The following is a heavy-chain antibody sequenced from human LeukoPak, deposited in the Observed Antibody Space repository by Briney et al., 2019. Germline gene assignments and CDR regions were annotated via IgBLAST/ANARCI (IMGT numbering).Heavy chain of an antibody. D-gene: IGHD4-17*01. J-gene: IGHJ4*02. CDR2: ISAYNGNT. CDR1: GYTFSNYG. CDR3: ARVPQNYPDYYFDY. Sequence: GASVKVSCKASGYTFSNYGISWVRQAPGQGLEWMGWISAYNGNTNYAQKLQGRVTMTTDTSTSTAYMELRSLRSDDTAVYYCARVPQNYPDYYFDYWGQGTLVTVSS. V-gene: IGHV1-18*01.